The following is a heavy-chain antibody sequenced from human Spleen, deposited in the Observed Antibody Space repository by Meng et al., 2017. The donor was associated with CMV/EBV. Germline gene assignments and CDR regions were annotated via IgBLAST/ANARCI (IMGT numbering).Heavy chain of an antibody. Sequence: SETLSLTCTVSGGSISSYYWSWIRQPPGKGLEWIGYIYYSGSTNYNPSLKSRVTISVDTSKNQFSLKLSSVTAADTAVYYCARDTPPDYYYGMDVWGQGTTVTVSS. CDR2: IYYSGST. J-gene: IGHJ6*02. CDR3: ARDTPPDYYYGMDV. V-gene: IGHV4-59*01. CDR1: GGSISSYY.